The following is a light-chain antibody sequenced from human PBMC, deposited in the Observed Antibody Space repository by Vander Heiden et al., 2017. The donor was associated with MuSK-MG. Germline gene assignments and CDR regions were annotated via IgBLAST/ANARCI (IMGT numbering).Light chain of an antibody. Sequence: DIQMTQSPSSLSASVGDRVTISCRTNRTISNYSNWYQQKPGKPPKLLIFDVSNLQTGVPSRFRGSGSGTDFTFTITSVQAEDVATYYCQQFDSLPPAFGQGTRLDIK. CDR1: RTISNY. CDR3: QQFDSLPPA. CDR2: DVS. V-gene: IGKV1-33*01. J-gene: IGKJ5*01.